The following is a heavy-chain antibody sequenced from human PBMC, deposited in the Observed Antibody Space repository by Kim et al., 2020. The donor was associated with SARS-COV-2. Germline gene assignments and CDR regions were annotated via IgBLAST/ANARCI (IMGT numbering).Heavy chain of an antibody. CDR3: ARGIKPRVAAAGTVQFDP. Sequence: SETLSLTCAVYGGSFSGYYWSWIRQPPGKGLEWIGEINHSGSTNYNPSLKSRVTISVDTSKNQFSLKLSSVTAADTAVYYCARGIKPRVAAAGTVQFDPWGQGTLVTVSS. D-gene: IGHD6-13*01. CDR2: INHSGST. J-gene: IGHJ5*02. V-gene: IGHV4-34*01. CDR1: GGSFSGYY.